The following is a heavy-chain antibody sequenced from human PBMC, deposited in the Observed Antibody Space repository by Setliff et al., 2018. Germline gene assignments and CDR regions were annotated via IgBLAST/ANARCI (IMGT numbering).Heavy chain of an antibody. Sequence: ETLSLTCTVSGASISGDSFYWAWIRQPPGKGLEWIGSVLYSGTAFYNPSLKSPVTISVDTSNNQFSLKLKSVTAADTAVYFCARTGTYRYFDYWGREPRSPSPQ. CDR1: GASISGDSFY. CDR3: ARTGTYRYFDY. D-gene: IGHD1-1*01. V-gene: IGHV4-39*01. CDR2: VLYSGTA. J-gene: IGHJ4*02.